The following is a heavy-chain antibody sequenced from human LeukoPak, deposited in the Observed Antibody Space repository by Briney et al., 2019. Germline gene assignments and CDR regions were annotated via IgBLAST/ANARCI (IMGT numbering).Heavy chain of an antibody. CDR2: IHTSGST. V-gene: IGHV4-4*07. CDR3: AREVAAAGTLLYDY. CDR1: GGSISSYY. J-gene: IGHJ4*02. Sequence: SETLSLTCTVSGGSISSYYWSWIRQPAGKGLEWIGRIHTSGSTNYNPSLKSRVTMSVDTSKNQFSLKLSSVTAADTAVYCCAREVAAAGTLLYDYWGQGTLVTVSS. D-gene: IGHD6-13*01.